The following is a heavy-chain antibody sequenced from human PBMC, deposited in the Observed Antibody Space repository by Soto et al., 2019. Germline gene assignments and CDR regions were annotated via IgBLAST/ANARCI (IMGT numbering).Heavy chain of an antibody. V-gene: IGHV4-59*01. CDR1: GGSISSYC. CDR2: VYNSGST. Sequence: SETLSLTCTVSGGSISSYCWSWIRQPPGKGLECIGYVYNSGSTTYNPSLKSRVTISVDTSKNQFSLGLSSVTAADTAVYYCARVPLTTYFDLWGRGTLVTVSS. CDR3: ARVPLTTYFDL. D-gene: IGHD3-9*01. J-gene: IGHJ2*01.